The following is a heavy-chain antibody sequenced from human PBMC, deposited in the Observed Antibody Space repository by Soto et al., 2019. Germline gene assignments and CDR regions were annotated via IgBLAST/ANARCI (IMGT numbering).Heavy chain of an antibody. CDR3: VGTGTTDDY. J-gene: IGHJ4*02. CDR2: IYYSGDS. D-gene: IGHD4-17*01. Sequence: TLSLTCTVSGASVSSGDYYWSSIRHSPGKGLEWIGYIYYSGDSYYNPSLKGRLTISIDTSKNQFSLILNSVTVADTAIYYCVGTGTTDDYWGRGTLVTVSS. V-gene: IGHV4-30-4*01. CDR1: GASVSSGDYY.